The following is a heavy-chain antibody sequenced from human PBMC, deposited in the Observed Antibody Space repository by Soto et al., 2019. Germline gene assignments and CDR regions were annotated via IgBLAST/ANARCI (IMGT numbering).Heavy chain of an antibody. CDR2: ISGSGDST. D-gene: IGHD3-22*01. CDR1: GLTFTNYP. V-gene: IGHV3-23*01. CDR3: ASRNYYDSSGYYYWYYFDF. Sequence: EVQLLQSGGGFVQPGGSLRLSCAASGLTFTNYPMSWVRRAPGKGLEWVSVISGSGDSTYYAESVKGRFTISRDNSKNTLYLQMNSVGAEDTAVYYCASRNYYDSSGYYYWYYFDFWGQGTLVTVSS. J-gene: IGHJ4*02.